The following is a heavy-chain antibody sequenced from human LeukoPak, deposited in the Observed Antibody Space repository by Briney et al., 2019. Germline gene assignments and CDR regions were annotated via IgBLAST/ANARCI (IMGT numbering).Heavy chain of an antibody. V-gene: IGHV5-51*01. CDR3: ATTVVPAATLSDAFDI. Sequence: PGESLKISCKGSGYSFTSYWIGWVRQMPGKGLEWMGIIYPGDSDTRYSPSFQGQVTISADKSISTAYLQWSSLKASDTAMYYCATTVVPAATLSDAFDIWGQGTMVTVSS. CDR1: GYSFTSYW. CDR2: IYPGDSDT. J-gene: IGHJ3*02. D-gene: IGHD2-2*01.